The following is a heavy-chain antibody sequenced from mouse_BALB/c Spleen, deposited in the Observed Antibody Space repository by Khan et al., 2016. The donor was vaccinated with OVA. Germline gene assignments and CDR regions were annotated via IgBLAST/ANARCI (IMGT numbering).Heavy chain of an antibody. J-gene: IGHJ4*01. Sequence: VQLKESGPELVKPGASVKISCKTSGYTFTEYTLHWVKQSHGKSLEWIGVINPKNGITSYNQKFKGMATLTVDKSSSTAYMEFRSLTSEDSAVYYCARDAGRYWGQGTSVTVSS. CDR2: INPKNGIT. CDR3: ARDAGRY. D-gene: IGHD3-3*01. CDR1: GYTFTEYT. V-gene: IGHV1-18*01.